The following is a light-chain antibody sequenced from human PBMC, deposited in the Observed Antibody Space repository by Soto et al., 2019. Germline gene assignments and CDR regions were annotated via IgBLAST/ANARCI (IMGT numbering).Light chain of an antibody. V-gene: IGLV2-8*01. Sequence: QSALTQPPSASGSPGQSVTISCTGTSSDIGAYIYVSWYQQHPGKAPKLMISEVSRRPSGVPERFSGSKSGNTASLTVSGLQADDEAHYYCSAYAGSSTPCVFETGTKVTVL. CDR3: SAYAGSSTPCV. J-gene: IGLJ1*01. CDR2: EVS. CDR1: SSDIGAYIY.